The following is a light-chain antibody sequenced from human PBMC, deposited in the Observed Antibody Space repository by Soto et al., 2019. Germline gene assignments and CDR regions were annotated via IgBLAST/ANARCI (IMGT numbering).Light chain of an antibody. CDR2: ANH. CDR3: ATWDVSLYVV. CDR1: SSNIGSNT. J-gene: IGLJ3*02. Sequence: QSVLSQPLSASATPGQRVTISCSGSSSNIGSNTVNWYQHLPGAAPKLLIYANHQRASGVPDRFFGSRSGTSASLAISGVESEDDGDYYCATWDVSLYVVFGGGTKLTV. V-gene: IGLV1-44*01.